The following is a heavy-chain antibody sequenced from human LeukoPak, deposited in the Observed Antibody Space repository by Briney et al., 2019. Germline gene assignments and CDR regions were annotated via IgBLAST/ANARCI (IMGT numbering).Heavy chain of an antibody. V-gene: IGHV3-23*01. CDR1: GFTFRNYA. CDR2: FTSGDRT. J-gene: IGHJ4*01. D-gene: IGHD5-24*01. CDR3: VKDQADGYTNYGDY. Sequence: GGSLRLSCAASGFTFRNYAMTWVRQAPGKGLEWVSTFTSGDRTFYAASVRGRFTIPRDNSKNTLYLQMSSLRAEDTAVYFCVKDQADGYTNYGDYWGHGTLVTVSS.